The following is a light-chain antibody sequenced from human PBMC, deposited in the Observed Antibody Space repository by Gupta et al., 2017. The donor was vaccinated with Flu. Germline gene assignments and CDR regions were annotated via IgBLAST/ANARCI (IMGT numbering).Light chain of an antibody. V-gene: IGKV4-1*01. CDR2: GAS. CDR1: QSVCYSVNNENY. CDR3: QQYYSTPYT. J-gene: IGKJ2*01. Sequence: SLGGRATIRCWASQSVCYSVNNENYLAWYQQRPGQPPRVLIYGASRRVPGVPDRFSGSGSGTDFTLTISNLRAEDAAVYYCQQYYSTPYTFGQGTRLEI.